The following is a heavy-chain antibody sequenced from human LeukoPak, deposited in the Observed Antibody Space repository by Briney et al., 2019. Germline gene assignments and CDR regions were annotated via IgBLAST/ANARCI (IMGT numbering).Heavy chain of an antibody. D-gene: IGHD6-19*01. CDR2: INPSGDST. V-gene: IGHV1-46*01. J-gene: IGHJ4*02. Sequence: GASVKVSCKASGYTFTNYDMHWVRQAPGQGLEWMGVINPSGDSTRYEQKFQDRVTMTRETSTRTVYMELSSLRSEDTAVYYCARGYSSSYRIDYWGQGTLVTVSS. CDR1: GYTFTNYD. CDR3: ARGYSSSYRIDY.